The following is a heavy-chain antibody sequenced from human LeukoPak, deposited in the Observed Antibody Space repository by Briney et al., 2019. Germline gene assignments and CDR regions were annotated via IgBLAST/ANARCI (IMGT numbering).Heavy chain of an antibody. CDR1: GFTFSSYA. J-gene: IGHJ4*02. D-gene: IGHD3-10*01. Sequence: GSLRLSCAASGFTFSSYAMHWVRQAPGKGLEWVAVISYDGSNKYYADSVKGRFTISRDNSKNTLYLQMNSLRAEDTAVYYCARDDPIGGSGSYYFGGQGTLVTVSS. CDR3: ARDDPIGGSGSYYF. V-gene: IGHV3-30-3*01. CDR2: ISYDGSNK.